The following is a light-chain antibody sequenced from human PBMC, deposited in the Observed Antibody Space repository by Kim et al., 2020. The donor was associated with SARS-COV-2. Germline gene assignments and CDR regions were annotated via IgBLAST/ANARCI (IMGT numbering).Light chain of an antibody. V-gene: IGLV1-44*01. Sequence: GQRVTISCSESISNIESNTVNWYQQLPGPAPKLLIYSNNQRPSGVPDRFSGSKSGTSASLAISGLQSEDEADYYCAAWDDSLNGVVFGGGTQLTVL. CDR2: SNN. CDR3: AAWDDSLNGVV. CDR1: ISNIESNT. J-gene: IGLJ2*01.